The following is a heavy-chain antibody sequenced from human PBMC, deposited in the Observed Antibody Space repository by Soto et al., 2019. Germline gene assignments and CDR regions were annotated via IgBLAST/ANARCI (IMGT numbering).Heavy chain of an antibody. Sequence: QVQLVQSGTEVKKPGASMKVSCKASGYTFTGYYIHWVRQAPGQGLEWMGWINPNSGGLSIAQQFQGRLTMTRDTSVSTAYMELNSLKSDDAAVYYCARDLLVTEIYDDYVSHYSYGLDVWGQGTTVTVSS. V-gene: IGHV1-2*02. CDR2: INPNSGGL. D-gene: IGHD4-17*01. CDR3: ARDLLVTEIYDDYVSHYSYGLDV. J-gene: IGHJ6*02. CDR1: GYTFTGYY.